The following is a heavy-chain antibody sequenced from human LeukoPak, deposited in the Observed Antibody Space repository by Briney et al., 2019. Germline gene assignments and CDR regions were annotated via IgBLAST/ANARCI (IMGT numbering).Heavy chain of an antibody. D-gene: IGHD3-22*01. CDR1: GFTFSSYG. J-gene: IGHJ4*02. CDR2: ISYDGSTE. V-gene: IGHV3-30*18. CDR3: TKIHLTHQFDSSGYGFQDY. Sequence: PGGSLRLSCAASGFTFSSYGMHWVRQAPGKGLEWVAVISYDGSTEYYGDSVKGRFTISRDNSKNTLYLQMNSLRAEDTAVYYCTKIHLTHQFDSSGYGFQDYWGQGTLVTVSS.